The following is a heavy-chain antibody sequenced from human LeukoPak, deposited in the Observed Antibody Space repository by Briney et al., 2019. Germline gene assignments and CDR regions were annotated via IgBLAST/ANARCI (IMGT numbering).Heavy chain of an antibody. V-gene: IGHV1-18*01. D-gene: IGHD3-10*01. CDR2: ISTYNGNT. Sequence: GASVKVSCKASGYSFTTYGISWVRQAPGQGLEWMGWISTYNGNTNYAQKLQDRVTMTRDTSISTAYMELSRLRSDDTAVYYCASWDRAPDYYGSGSYLETTYYMDVWGKGTTVTISS. CDR1: GYSFTTYG. J-gene: IGHJ6*03. CDR3: ASWDRAPDYYGSGSYLETTYYMDV.